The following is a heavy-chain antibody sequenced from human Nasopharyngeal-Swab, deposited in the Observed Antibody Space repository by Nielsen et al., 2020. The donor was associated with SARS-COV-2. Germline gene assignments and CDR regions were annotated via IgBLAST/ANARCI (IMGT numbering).Heavy chain of an antibody. V-gene: IGHV1-18*01. CDR1: GYTFTSYG. CDR3: ARDDTIYDYVWGSYRPYAFGI. D-gene: IGHD3-16*02. J-gene: IGHJ3*02. CDR2: ISAYNGNT. Sequence: ASVKVSCKASGYTFTSYGISWVRQAPGQGLEWMGWISAYNGNTNYAQKLQGRVTMTTDTSTSTAYMELRSLRSDDTAVYYCARDDTIYDYVWGSYRPYAFGIWGQGTMVTVSS.